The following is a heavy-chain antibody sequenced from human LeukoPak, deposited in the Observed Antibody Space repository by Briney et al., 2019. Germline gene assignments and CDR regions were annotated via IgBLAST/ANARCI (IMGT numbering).Heavy chain of an antibody. CDR1: GFTFSSYE. D-gene: IGHD3-22*01. J-gene: IGHJ4*02. CDR2: ISSSGSTI. Sequence: GGSLRLSCAASGFTFSSYEMNWVRQAPGKGLEWVSYISSSGSTIYYADSVKGRFTISRDNAKNSLYLQMNSLRAEDTAVYYCASHYYDSSGLFDYWGQGTLVTVSS. CDR3: ASHYYDSSGLFDY. V-gene: IGHV3-48*03.